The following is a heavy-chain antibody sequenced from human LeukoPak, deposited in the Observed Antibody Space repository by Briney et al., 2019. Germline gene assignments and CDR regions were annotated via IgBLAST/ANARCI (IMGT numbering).Heavy chain of an antibody. CDR3: ARDKVYSSGWYRPYYFDY. V-gene: IGHV3-23*01. CDR1: GFTFSSYA. Sequence: GETLSLTCAASGFTFSSYAMSWGRQAPGKGLEWVSAISCSGGFTHYADSVKDWFTISRDNSKNTLYLQMNNLRTEDTAVDYCARDKVYSSGWYRPYYFDYWGQGTLVTVSS. D-gene: IGHD6-19*01. CDR2: ISCSGGFT. J-gene: IGHJ4*02.